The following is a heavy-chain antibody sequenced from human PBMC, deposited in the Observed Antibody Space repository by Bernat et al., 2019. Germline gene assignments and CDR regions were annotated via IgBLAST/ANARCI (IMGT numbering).Heavy chain of an antibody. V-gene: IGHV3-23*01. Sequence: EVQLLESGGGLVQPGGSLRLSCAASGFTFSSHAMTWVRQAPGKGLEWVSAITDSGGDTYYADSVKGRFTISRDYSKNTLYLQMNSLKAEDTAVYYCARDSPVATLWGQGTLVTVSS. CDR1: GFTFSSHA. D-gene: IGHD5-12*01. CDR3: ARDSPVATL. J-gene: IGHJ4*02. CDR2: ITDSGGDT.